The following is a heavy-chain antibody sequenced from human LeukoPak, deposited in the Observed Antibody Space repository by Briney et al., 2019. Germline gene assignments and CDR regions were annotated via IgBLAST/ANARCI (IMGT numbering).Heavy chain of an antibody. Sequence: SETLSLTCTVSGVSISNYYWSWIRQPPGKGLEWIGYIYTSGSTNYNPSLKSRVTISVDTSKNQFSLKLSSVTAADTALYYCARHKGGRYSGSYLDYWGQATLVTVSS. CDR1: GVSISNYY. D-gene: IGHD1-26*01. J-gene: IGHJ4*02. V-gene: IGHV4-4*08. CDR3: ARHKGGRYSGSYLDY. CDR2: IYTSGST.